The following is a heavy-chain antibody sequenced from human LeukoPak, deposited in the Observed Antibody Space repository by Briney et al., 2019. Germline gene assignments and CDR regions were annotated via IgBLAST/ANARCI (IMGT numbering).Heavy chain of an antibody. V-gene: IGHV1-2*02. Sequence: GASVKVSCKASGYTFTGYYMHWVRQAPGQGLEWMGWVNPNSGGTNYAQEFQGRVTMTRDTSISTAYMELSRLTSDDTAVYYCARVNPRGDSLGWLDPWGQGTLVAVSS. D-gene: IGHD4-17*01. CDR3: ARVNPRGDSLGWLDP. CDR1: GYTFTGYY. J-gene: IGHJ5*02. CDR2: VNPNSGGT.